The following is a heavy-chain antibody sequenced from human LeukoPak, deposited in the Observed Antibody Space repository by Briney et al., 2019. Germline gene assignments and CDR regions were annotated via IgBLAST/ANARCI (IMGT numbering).Heavy chain of an antibody. CDR3: ARDRGGSNWFDY. CDR2: IYYSGST. J-gene: IGHJ4*02. CDR1: GGSISSGGYY. Sequence: SETLSLTCTVSGGSISSGGYYWSWIRQHPGKGLEWIGYIYYSGSTNYNPSLKSRVTISVDTSKNQFSLKLSSVTAADTAVYYCARDRGGSNWFDYWGQGTLVTVSS. V-gene: IGHV4-61*08. D-gene: IGHD1-1*01.